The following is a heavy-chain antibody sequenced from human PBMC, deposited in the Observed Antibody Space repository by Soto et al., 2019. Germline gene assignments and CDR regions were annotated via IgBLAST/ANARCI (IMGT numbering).Heavy chain of an antibody. CDR1: GGTFSSYA. D-gene: IGHD6-25*01. Sequence: SVKVSCKASGGTFSSYAISWVRQAPGQGLEWMGGIIPIFGTANYAQKFQGRVTITADKSTSTAYMELSSLRSEDTAVYYCARVPAAGLKYFQHWGQGTLVIVSS. CDR3: ARVPAAGLKYFQH. CDR2: IIPIFGTA. V-gene: IGHV1-69*06. J-gene: IGHJ1*01.